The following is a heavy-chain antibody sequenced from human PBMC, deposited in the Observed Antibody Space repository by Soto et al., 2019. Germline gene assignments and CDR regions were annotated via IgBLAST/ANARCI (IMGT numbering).Heavy chain of an antibody. V-gene: IGHV4-39*01. CDR1: GGSISSSSCY. Sequence: TSETLSLTCTVSGGSISSSSCYWSWIRQPPGKGLEWIGSIYYSGSTYYNPSLKSRVTISVDTSKNQFSLKLSSVTAADTAVYYCATMITFGGVIVPPGINWFDPWGQGTLVTVSP. D-gene: IGHD3-16*02. J-gene: IGHJ5*02. CDR2: IYYSGST. CDR3: ATMITFGGVIVPPGINWFDP.